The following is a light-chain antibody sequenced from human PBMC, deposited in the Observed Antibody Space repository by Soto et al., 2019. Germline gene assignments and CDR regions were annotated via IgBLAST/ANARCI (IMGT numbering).Light chain of an antibody. Sequence: EIVLTQSPGTLSFSPGERATLSCRASQSVSSSYLAWYQQKPGQAPRLLIYGASSRATGIPDRFSGSGSGTDFTLTISRLELEDFALYYCQQYGSSHRTFGQGTKVDMK. V-gene: IGKV3-20*01. J-gene: IGKJ1*01. CDR2: GAS. CDR1: QSVSSSY. CDR3: QQYGSSHRT.